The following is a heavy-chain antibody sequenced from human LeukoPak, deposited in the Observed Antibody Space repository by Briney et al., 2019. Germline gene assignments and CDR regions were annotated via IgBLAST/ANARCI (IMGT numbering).Heavy chain of an antibody. D-gene: IGHD6-25*01. J-gene: IGHJ5*02. CDR1: GFTFSSYS. CDR2: IFSGGGT. CDR3: ARDPGAAAGNLWS. V-gene: IGHV3-66*01. Sequence: GGSLRLSCAASGFTFSSYSMNWVRQAPGKGLEWVSLIFSGGGTYYADSVKGRFTISRDSSKNTSYLQMNSLRAEDTALYYCARDPGAAAGNLWSWGQGTLVTVSS.